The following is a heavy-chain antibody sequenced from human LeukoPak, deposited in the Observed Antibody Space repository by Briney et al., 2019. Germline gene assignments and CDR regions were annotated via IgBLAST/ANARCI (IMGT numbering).Heavy chain of an antibody. J-gene: IGHJ4*02. Sequence: SETLSLTCTVSGGSISSDSYPWGWIRQSPGKGLEWIGSIYSSGSTYYNPSLQSRVTISVDTSKNQFSLKLSSVTAADTAVYYCARVGYYDSSGYFAPPGDYWGQGTLVTVSS. CDR2: IYSSGST. V-gene: IGHV4-39*01. CDR1: GGSISSDSYP. CDR3: ARVGYYDSSGYFAPPGDY. D-gene: IGHD3-22*01.